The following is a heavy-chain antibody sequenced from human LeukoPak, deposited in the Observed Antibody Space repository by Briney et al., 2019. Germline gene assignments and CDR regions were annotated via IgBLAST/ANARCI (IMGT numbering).Heavy chain of an antibody. V-gene: IGHV1-8*01. Sequence: ASVKVSCKASGYTFTSYDINWVRQATGQGLEWMGWMNPNSGNTGYAQKFQGRVTMTRNTSISTAYMELSSLRSEDTAVYYCARGGRYCSSTSYYAIDYWGQGTLVTASS. J-gene: IGHJ4*02. D-gene: IGHD2-2*01. CDR2: MNPNSGNT. CDR1: GYTFTSYD. CDR3: ARGGRYCSSTSYYAIDY.